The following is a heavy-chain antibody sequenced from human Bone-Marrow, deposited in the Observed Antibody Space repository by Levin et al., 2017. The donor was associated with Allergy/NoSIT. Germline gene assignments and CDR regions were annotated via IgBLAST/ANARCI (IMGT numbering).Heavy chain of an antibody. CDR3: AKDMGNYFGSGSLLNNWFDP. CDR2: ISGSGGSV. V-gene: IGHV3-23*01. Sequence: AGGSLRLSCAASGFSFGSYAISWVRQAPGKGLEWVSAISGSGGSVYYADSVKGRFTISRDNSKNTLFLQMNSLRVEDTAVYYCAKDMGNYFGSGSLLNNWFDPWGQGTLVTVSS. D-gene: IGHD3-10*01. J-gene: IGHJ5*02. CDR1: GFSFGSYA.